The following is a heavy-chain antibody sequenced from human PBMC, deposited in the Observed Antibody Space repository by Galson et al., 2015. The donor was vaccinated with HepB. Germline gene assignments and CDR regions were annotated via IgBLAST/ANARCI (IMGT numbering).Heavy chain of an antibody. CDR3: AREQGSSGYYFDAFDI. Sequence: TLSLTCTVSGGSISSGSYYWSWIRQPAGKGLEWIGRIYTSGSTNYNPSLKSRVTISVDTSKNQFSLKLSSVTAADTAVYYCAREQGSSGYYFDAFDIWGQGTMVTVSS. V-gene: IGHV4-61*02. D-gene: IGHD3-22*01. J-gene: IGHJ3*02. CDR1: GGSISSGSYY. CDR2: IYTSGST.